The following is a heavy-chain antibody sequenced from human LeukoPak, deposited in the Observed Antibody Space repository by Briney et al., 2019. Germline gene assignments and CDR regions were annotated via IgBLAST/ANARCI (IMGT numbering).Heavy chain of an antibody. CDR2: IKQDGSEK. CDR3: ARAAFYYGSGSYYNYFDY. V-gene: IGHV3-7*03. CDR1: GFTFSSYA. Sequence: GGSLRLSCAASGFTFSSYAMSWVRQAPGKGLEWVANIKQDGSEKKYLDSVKGRFTISRDNAKNSMYLQMNSLRAEDTAVYYCARAAFYYGSGSYYNYFDYWGQGTLVTVSS. J-gene: IGHJ4*02. D-gene: IGHD3-10*01.